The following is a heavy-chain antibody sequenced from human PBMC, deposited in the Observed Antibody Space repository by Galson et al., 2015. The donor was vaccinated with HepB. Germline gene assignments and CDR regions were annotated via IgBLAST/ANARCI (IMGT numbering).Heavy chain of an antibody. D-gene: IGHD3-16*01. J-gene: IGHJ3*02. V-gene: IGHV6-1*01. Sequence: CAISGDSVSSYSAAWHWIRQSPSRGLEWLGRTYYRSTWYIDYAVSVKSRMTINSDTSKNQFSLQVNSVTPEDAAIYYCTRGHRGDEGFGIWGPGTMVIVSS. CDR3: TRGHRGDEGFGI. CDR2: TYYRSTWYI. CDR1: GDSVSSYSAA.